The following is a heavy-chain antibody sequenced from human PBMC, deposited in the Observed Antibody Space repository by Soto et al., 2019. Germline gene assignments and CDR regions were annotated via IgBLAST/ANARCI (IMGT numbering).Heavy chain of an antibody. CDR2: ISGSGGST. J-gene: IGHJ4*02. CDR3: AKALWRGATGYYFDY. V-gene: IGHV3-23*01. D-gene: IGHD1-26*01. Sequence: PGGSLRLSCAASVFTFSSYAMSWVRQAPGKGLEWVSAISGSGGSTYYADSVKGRFTISRDNSKNTLYLQMNSLRAEDTAVYYCAKALWRGATGYYFDYWGQGTLVTVSS. CDR1: VFTFSSYA.